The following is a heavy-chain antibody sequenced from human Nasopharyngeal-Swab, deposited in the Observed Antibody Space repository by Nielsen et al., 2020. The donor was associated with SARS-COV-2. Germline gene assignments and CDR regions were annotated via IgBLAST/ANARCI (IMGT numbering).Heavy chain of an antibody. CDR2: IYYSGST. V-gene: IGHV4-39*01. J-gene: IGHJ3*02. CDR1: GGSISSSSYY. CDR3: ARHRGYYYGSGSYPSHAFDI. D-gene: IGHD3-10*01. Sequence: GSLRLSCTVSGGSISSSSYYWGWIRQPPGKGLEWIGSIYYSGSTYYNPSLKSRVTISVDTSKNQFSLKLSSVTAADTAVCYCARHRGYYYGSGSYPSHAFDIWGQGTMVTVSS.